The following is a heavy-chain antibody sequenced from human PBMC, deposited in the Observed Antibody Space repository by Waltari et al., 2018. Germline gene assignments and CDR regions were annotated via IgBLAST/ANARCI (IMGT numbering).Heavy chain of an antibody. CDR2: IYYSGST. J-gene: IGHJ4*02. Sequence: QVQLQESGPGLVKPSETLSLTCTVSGGSISSYYWSWIRQPPGKGLEWIGYIYYSGSTNDNPSLKSRVTISVDTSKNQFSLKLSSVTAADTAVYYCAREGGDYGDYEYLADYWGQGTLVTVSS. V-gene: IGHV4-59*01. D-gene: IGHD4-17*01. CDR1: GGSISSYY. CDR3: AREGGDYGDYEYLADY.